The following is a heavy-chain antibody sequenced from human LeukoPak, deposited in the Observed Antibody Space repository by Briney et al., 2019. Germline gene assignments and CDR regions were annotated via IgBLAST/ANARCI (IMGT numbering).Heavy chain of an antibody. CDR1: GFTFSSYN. CDR2: ISSSSNTI. Sequence: GGSLRLSFAASGFTFSSYNMNWVRQAPGKGLEWVSYISSSSNTIYYADSVKGRFTISRDNSKNTLYLQMNSLRAEDTAVYYCAKDPPIGYCSSTSCRTWGQGTLVTVSS. CDR3: AKDPPIGYCSSTSCRT. J-gene: IGHJ4*02. V-gene: IGHV3-48*01. D-gene: IGHD2-2*01.